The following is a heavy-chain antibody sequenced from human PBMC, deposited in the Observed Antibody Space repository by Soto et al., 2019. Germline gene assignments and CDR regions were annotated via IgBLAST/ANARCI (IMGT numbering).Heavy chain of an antibody. CDR2: ISSSSSYI. V-gene: IGHV3-21*05. CDR1: GFTFSSYS. Sequence: GGSLRLSCAASGFTFSSYSMNWVRQAPGKGLEWVSYISSSSSYIYYADSVKGRFTISRDNAKNSLYLQMNSLRAEDTAVYYCARVNQWGDSSSSENWGQGXLVTVYS. J-gene: IGHJ4*02. CDR3: ARVNQWGDSSSSEN. D-gene: IGHD6-6*01.